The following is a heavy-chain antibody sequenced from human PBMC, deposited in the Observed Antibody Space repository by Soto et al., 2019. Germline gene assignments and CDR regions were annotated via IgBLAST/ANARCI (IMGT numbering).Heavy chain of an antibody. V-gene: IGHV4-59*02. CDR2: VYHSGST. Sequence: SETLSLTCTVSGGSVSSSYWSWMRQPPGKGLEWIGYVYHSGSTNYNPSLKSRVTISVDTSKNQFSLKLSSVTAADTAVYYCARDSGGYYSYWGQGTLVTVSS. J-gene: IGHJ4*02. CDR3: ARDSGGYYSY. D-gene: IGHD3-3*01. CDR1: GGSVSSSY.